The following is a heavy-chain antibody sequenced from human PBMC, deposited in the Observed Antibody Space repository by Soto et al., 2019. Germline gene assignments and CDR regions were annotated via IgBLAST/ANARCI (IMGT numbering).Heavy chain of an antibody. CDR3: ARGVATIGP. CDR2: IYYSGST. V-gene: IGHV4-59*01. CDR1: EDSSSSYD. D-gene: IGHD5-12*01. Sequence: LCLTCSVVEDSSSSYDWIWIRQPPGKGLEWIGYIYYSGSTNYNPSFKSRVTISVDTPKNQFSLKLTSVTAADTAVYYCARGVATIGPWGQGTLVTVSS. J-gene: IGHJ5*02.